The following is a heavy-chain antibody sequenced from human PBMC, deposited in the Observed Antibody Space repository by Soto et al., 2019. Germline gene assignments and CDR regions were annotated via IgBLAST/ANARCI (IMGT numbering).Heavy chain of an antibody. CDR2: IWYDGSNK. V-gene: IGHV3-33*01. J-gene: IGHJ4*02. CDR3: ARDRYSNYVLGEYEH. Sequence: GGSLSLSCAAPGFTFISYGVHWVPQAPGKGLEWVAVIWYDGSNKYYADSVKGRFTISRDNSKNTLYLQMNSLRAEDTAVYYCARDRYSNYVLGEYEHWGQGTLVTVSS. D-gene: IGHD4-4*01. CDR1: GFTFISYG.